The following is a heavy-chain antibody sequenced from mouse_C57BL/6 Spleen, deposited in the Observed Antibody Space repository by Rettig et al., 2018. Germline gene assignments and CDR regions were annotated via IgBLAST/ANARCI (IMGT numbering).Heavy chain of an antibody. D-gene: IGHD4-1*01. V-gene: IGHV2-6-2*01. J-gene: IGHJ4*01. CDR2: IWSDGST. CDR3: ARHRMGPLYAMDY. CDR1: GFSLTSYG. Sequence: TCTVSGFSLTSYGVHWVRQPPGKGLEWLVVIWSDGSTTYNSALKSRLSISKDNSKSQVFLKMNSLQTDDTAMYYCARHRMGPLYAMDYWGQGTSVTVSS.